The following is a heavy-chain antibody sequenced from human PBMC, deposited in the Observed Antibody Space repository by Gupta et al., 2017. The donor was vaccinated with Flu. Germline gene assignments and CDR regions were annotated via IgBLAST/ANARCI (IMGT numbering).Heavy chain of an antibody. CDR2: IYYSGST. J-gene: IGHJ1*01. V-gene: IGHV4-31*03. CDR3: ARDAPVAGSFQH. D-gene: IGHD6-19*01. Sequence: QVQLQESGPGLVKPSQTLSLTCTVSGGSISSGAYYWSWIRQHPGKGLEWIGYIYYSGSTYYTPSLKSRVTKSVDTSKNQFSLKLRSVTAADTAVYYCARDAPVAGSFQHWGQGTLVTVSS. CDR1: GGSISSGAYY.